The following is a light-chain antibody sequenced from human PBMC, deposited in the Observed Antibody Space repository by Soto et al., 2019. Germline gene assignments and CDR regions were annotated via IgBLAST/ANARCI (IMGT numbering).Light chain of an antibody. Sequence: QAVVTQPASVSGSPGQSITISCTGTSSDVGGYNYVSWYQQHPGKAPKLMIYDVSNRPSGVSNRFSGSKSGNTASLTISGLQAEDEADYYCSSYTSSSTRVGFGGGTTLTVL. J-gene: IGLJ2*01. CDR2: DVS. CDR1: SSDVGGYNY. CDR3: SSYTSSSTRVG. V-gene: IGLV2-14*01.